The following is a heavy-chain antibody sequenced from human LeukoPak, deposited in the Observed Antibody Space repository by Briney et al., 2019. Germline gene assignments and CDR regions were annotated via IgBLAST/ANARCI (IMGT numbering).Heavy chain of an antibody. CDR3: VSGEPSIISYFDY. V-gene: IGHV3-30*02. J-gene: IGHJ4*02. D-gene: IGHD1-14*01. Sequence: GGSLRLSCEASGFTFSTYGMHWVRQAPGKGLEWVAVIWYDGSNKNYADSVKGRFTISRDTSKNTLYLQMNSLRAEDTAVYYCVSGEPSIISYFDYWGQGTLVTVSS. CDR1: GFTFSTYG. CDR2: IWYDGSNK.